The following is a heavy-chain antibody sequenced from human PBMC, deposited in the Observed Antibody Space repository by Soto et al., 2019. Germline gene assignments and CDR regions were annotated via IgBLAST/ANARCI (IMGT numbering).Heavy chain of an antibody. D-gene: IGHD1-1*01. V-gene: IGHV3-53*01. CDR2: LYDVDGS. J-gene: IGHJ3*01. Sequence: VGSLRLSCAAFGLTISGKKYVAWVRQAPGKGLEWVSALYDVDGSFYADSVKGRFTTSSDSSKTTVYLQMNDLRPDDTAVYYCATWHEREHDYDVWGQGTKVTVSS. CDR1: GLTISGKKY. CDR3: ATWHEREHDYDV.